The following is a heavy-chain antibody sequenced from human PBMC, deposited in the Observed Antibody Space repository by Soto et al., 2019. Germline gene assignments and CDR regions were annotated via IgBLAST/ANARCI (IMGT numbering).Heavy chain of an antibody. CDR3: AGGHYLGRFYYYYGMDV. V-gene: IGHV1-18*01. CDR1: CYTFTSYG. CDR2: ISAYNGNT. D-gene: IGHD7-27*01. J-gene: IGHJ6*02. Sequence: ASVKVSCKASCYTFTSYGISWVRQAPGQGLEWMGWISAYNGNTNYAQKLQGRVTMTTDTSTSTAYMELRSLRSDDTAVYYCAGGHYLGRFYYYYGMDVWGQGTTVTVSS.